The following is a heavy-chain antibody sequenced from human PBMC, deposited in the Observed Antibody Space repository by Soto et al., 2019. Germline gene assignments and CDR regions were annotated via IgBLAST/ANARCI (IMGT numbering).Heavy chain of an antibody. CDR2: ISHGSTTI. CDR1: GFTFSDYY. CDR3: ARDRAYPDAFDI. V-gene: IGHV3-11*01. J-gene: IGHJ3*02. Sequence: QVQLVESGGGLVKPGGSLRLSCAASGFTFSDYYMSWIRQAPGKGLEWVSYISHGSTTIYYTDSVKGRFTISRDNAKNSLYLQMNSLSAEDTAVYYCARDRAYPDAFDIWGQGTMVTVSS.